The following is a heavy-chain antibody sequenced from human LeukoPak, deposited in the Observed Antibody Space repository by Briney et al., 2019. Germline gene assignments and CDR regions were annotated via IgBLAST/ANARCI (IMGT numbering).Heavy chain of an antibody. Sequence: SVTVSCKASGGTFSSYAISWVRQAPGQGLEWMGGIIPIFGTANYAQKFQGRVTITADKSTSTAYMELSSLRSEDTAVYYCARQYGSGSYHNWFDPWGQGTLVTVSS. J-gene: IGHJ5*02. CDR2: IIPIFGTA. CDR1: GGTFSSYA. V-gene: IGHV1-69*06. D-gene: IGHD3-10*01. CDR3: ARQYGSGSYHNWFDP.